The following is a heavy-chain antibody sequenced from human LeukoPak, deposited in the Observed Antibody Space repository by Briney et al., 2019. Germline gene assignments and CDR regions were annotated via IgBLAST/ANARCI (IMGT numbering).Heavy chain of an antibody. CDR1: GFTFSSYS. V-gene: IGHV3-21*01. CDR3: ASTIAVAGTGFDY. CDR2: ISSSSYI. D-gene: IGHD6-19*01. Sequence: GGSLRLSCAASGFTFSSYSMNWVRQAPGKGLEWVSSISSSSYIYYADSVKGRFTISRGNAKNSLYLQMNSLRAEDTAVYYCASTIAVAGTGFDYWGQGTLVTVSS. J-gene: IGHJ4*02.